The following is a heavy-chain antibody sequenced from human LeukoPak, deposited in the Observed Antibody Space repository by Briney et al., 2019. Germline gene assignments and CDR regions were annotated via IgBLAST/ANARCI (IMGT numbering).Heavy chain of an antibody. Sequence: GGSLRLSCVASGFTLSSHWMSWVRQAPRKGLEWVANINQDGSAKYFVDSVKGRFTISRDNAKNSMYLQMNSLRAEDTAVYYCARWEIRGTAHKLDYWGQGTLVTVSS. D-gene: IGHD1-7*01. J-gene: IGHJ4*02. CDR3: ARWEIRGTAHKLDY. V-gene: IGHV3-7*01. CDR2: INQDGSAK. CDR1: GFTLSSHW.